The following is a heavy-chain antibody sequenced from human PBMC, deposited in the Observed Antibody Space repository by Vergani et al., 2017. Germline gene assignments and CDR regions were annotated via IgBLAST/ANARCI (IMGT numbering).Heavy chain of an antibody. CDR1: GGTFSSYS. D-gene: IGHD4-11*01. J-gene: IGHJ4*02. CDR2: IIPFFGTA. CDR3: ARADYSDSLLDY. Sequence: QVQLVQSGAEVKKPGSSVKVSCKASGGTFSSYSINWVRQAPGQGLEWMGAIIPFFGTANYPQQFQGRFTFTADDSTTKSYMELTSLRSEDTAVYFCARADYSDSLLDYWGQGTQVTVSS. V-gene: IGHV1-69*12.